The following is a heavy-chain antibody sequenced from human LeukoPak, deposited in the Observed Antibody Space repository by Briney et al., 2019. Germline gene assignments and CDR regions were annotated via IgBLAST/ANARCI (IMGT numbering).Heavy chain of an antibody. CDR2: IYYSGST. Sequence: PSETLSLTCTVSGGSISSYYWSWIRQPPGKGLEWIGYIYYSGSTKYNPSLMSRVTISVDTSKNQFSLKLSSVTAADTAVYYCARGARAGYNLEPFDYWGQGTLVTVSS. CDR1: GGSISSYY. V-gene: IGHV4-59*08. D-gene: IGHD5-24*01. CDR3: ARGARAGYNLEPFDY. J-gene: IGHJ4*02.